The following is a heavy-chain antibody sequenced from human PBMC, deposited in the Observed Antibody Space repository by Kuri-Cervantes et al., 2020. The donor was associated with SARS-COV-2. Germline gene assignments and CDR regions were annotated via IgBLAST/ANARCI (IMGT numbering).Heavy chain of an antibody. J-gene: IGHJ4*02. D-gene: IGHD2-2*01. V-gene: IGHV1-46*01. CDR3: ARVGDCSSTSCRYYFDY. CDR1: GYTFTSYY. CDR2: INPSGGST. Sequence: SVNVSCKASGYTFTSYYMHWVRQAPGQGLEWMGIINPSGGSTSYAQKFQGRVTITADESTSTAYMELSSLRSEDTAVYYCARVGDCSSTSCRYYFDYWGQGTLVTVSS.